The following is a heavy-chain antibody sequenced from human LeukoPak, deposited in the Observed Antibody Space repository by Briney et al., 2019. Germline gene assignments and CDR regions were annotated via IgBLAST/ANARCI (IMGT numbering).Heavy chain of an antibody. J-gene: IGHJ6*02. CDR3: ARGPAAYYYYGMDV. CDR1: GGSFSGYY. D-gene: IGHD6-25*01. Sequence: SETLSLTCAVYGGSFSGYYWSWIRQPPGKGLEWIGEINHSGSTNYNPSLKSRVTISVDTSKNQFSLKLSSVTAADTAVYYCARGPAAYYYYGMDVWGQGTTATVSS. CDR2: INHSGST. V-gene: IGHV4-34*01.